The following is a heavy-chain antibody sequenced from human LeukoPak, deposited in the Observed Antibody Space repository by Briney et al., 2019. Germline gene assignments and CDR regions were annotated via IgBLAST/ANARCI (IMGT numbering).Heavy chain of an antibody. Sequence: GASVKVSCKSSVYTFTGYYMHWVRQAPGQGLEWMGWINPNSGGTNYAQKFQGRVTMTRDTSISTAYMELSRLRSDDTAVYYCARAGVDGYDLYDYWGQGTLVTVSS. CDR1: VYTFTGYY. J-gene: IGHJ4*02. V-gene: IGHV1-2*02. CDR3: ARAGVDGYDLYDY. CDR2: INPNSGGT. D-gene: IGHD5-24*01.